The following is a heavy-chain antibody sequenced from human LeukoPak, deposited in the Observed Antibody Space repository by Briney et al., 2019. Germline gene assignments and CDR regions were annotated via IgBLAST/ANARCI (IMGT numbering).Heavy chain of an antibody. V-gene: IGHV3-21*01. CDR3: ARPDEYSSSSGDY. D-gene: IGHD6-6*01. CDR2: ISSSSSYI. Sequence: GGSLRLSCAASGFTFSSYSMNWVRQAPGKGLEWVSSISSSSSYIYYADSVKGRFTISRDNAKNSLYLQMNSLRAEDTAVYYCARPDEYSSSSGDYWGQGTLVTVSS. J-gene: IGHJ4*02. CDR1: GFTFSSYS.